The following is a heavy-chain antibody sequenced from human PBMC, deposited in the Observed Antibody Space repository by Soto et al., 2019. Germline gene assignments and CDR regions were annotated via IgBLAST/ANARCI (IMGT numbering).Heavy chain of an antibody. D-gene: IGHD3-10*01. CDR1: GYSFTSHG. CDR2: ISAYNGNT. J-gene: IGHJ6*02. CDR3: RRDKRFAESDV. Sequence: QVQLVQSGAEVKKPGASVKVSCKASGYSFTSHGITCVRQAPGQGLEWMGWISAYNGNTNYAQKLQGRVTMTTDTSTSTADMGLRSLRSDDTAVYWWRRDKRFAESDVWGQGTTVNVS. V-gene: IGHV1-18*01.